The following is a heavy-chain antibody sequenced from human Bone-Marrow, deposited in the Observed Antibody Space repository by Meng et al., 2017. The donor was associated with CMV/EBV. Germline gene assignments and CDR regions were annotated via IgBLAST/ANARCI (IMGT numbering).Heavy chain of an antibody. CDR2: INPSGGST. Sequence: ASVKVSCKASGYTFTSYYMHWVRQAPGQGLEWMGIINPSGGSTSYAQKFQGRVTMTEDTSTDTAYMELSSLRSEDTAVYYCATGTSWSSRGYNPSYYYSYGMDVWGQGTTVTGSS. CDR1: GYTFTSYY. J-gene: IGHJ6*01. D-gene: IGHD5-24*01. CDR3: ATGTSWSSRGYNPSYYYSYGMDV. V-gene: IGHV1-46*01.